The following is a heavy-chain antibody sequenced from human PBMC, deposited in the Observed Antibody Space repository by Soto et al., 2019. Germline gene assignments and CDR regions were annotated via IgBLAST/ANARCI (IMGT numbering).Heavy chain of an antibody. V-gene: IGHV4-4*02. CDR1: GDSISSNKW. CDR3: TKQPWADYGGIFDP. CDR2: MYHAGST. Sequence: PSETLSVTCAVSGDSISSNKWWSWVRQPPEKGLEWIGEMYHAGSTNYNPSLKSRVTISVDKSKNQFSLKLSSVTTADTAVYYCTKQPWADYGGIFDPWTQGTLVTVSA. D-gene: IGHD4-17*01. J-gene: IGHJ5*02.